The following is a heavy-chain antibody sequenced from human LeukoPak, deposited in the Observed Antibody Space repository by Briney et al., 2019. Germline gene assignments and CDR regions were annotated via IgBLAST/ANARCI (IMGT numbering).Heavy chain of an antibody. D-gene: IGHD3-16*01. Sequence: GASVRVSCMASGYTFTSYGIIWVRQAPGQGLEWMAWISAYNGNTNYAQKLQGRVTLTTDTSTSTAYMELRSLRSDDTAIYYCARGSGMVTFGGAPDYWGQGTLVTVSS. CDR3: ARGSGMVTFGGAPDY. CDR2: ISAYNGNT. CDR1: GYTFTSYG. J-gene: IGHJ4*02. V-gene: IGHV1-18*01.